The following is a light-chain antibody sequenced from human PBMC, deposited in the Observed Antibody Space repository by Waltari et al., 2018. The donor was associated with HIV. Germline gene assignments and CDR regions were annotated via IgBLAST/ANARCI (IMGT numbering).Light chain of an antibody. CDR3: SSYAGSNNFVV. CDR1: SSDVGGYNY. CDR2: EVS. V-gene: IGLV2-8*01. Sequence: QSALTQPPSASGSPGQSVTISCTGTSSDVGGYNYVSWYQQHPGKAPELRLYEVSKRPSWVPDRFSGSKSGNTASLTVSGLQAEDEADYYCSSYAGSNNFVVFGGGTKLTVL. J-gene: IGLJ2*01.